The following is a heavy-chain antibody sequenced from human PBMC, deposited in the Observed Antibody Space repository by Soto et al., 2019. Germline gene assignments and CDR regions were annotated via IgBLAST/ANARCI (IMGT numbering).Heavy chain of an antibody. J-gene: IGHJ6*02. Sequence: QVQLVESGGGVVQPGRSLRLSCAASGFTFSSYGMHWVRQAPGKGLEWVAVISYDGSNKYYADSVKGRFTISRDNSKNTLYLQMNRLRAEDTAVYYYAKSREEWDYVWGSYRRYYYYYGMDVWGQGTTVTVSS. V-gene: IGHV3-30*18. CDR3: AKSREEWDYVWGSYRRYYYYYGMDV. CDR2: ISYDGSNK. CDR1: GFTFSSYG. D-gene: IGHD3-16*02.